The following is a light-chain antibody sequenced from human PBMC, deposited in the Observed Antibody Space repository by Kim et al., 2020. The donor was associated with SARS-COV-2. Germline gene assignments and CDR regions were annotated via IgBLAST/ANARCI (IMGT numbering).Light chain of an antibody. Sequence: QRVTISCSGSSSNIGSKPVNWNQHLPGTTTTLLVHTNNQRPSGVPDRFSGSKSGTTASLAISGLQSDDEADYYCAAWDDSLHGYVFGTGTKVTVL. CDR1: SSNIGSKP. J-gene: IGLJ1*01. V-gene: IGLV1-44*01. CDR2: TNN. CDR3: AAWDDSLHGYV.